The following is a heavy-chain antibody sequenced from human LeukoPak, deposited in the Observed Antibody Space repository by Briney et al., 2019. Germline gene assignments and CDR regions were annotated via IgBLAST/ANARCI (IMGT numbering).Heavy chain of an antibody. D-gene: IGHD3-22*01. J-gene: IGHJ4*02. Sequence: GGSLRLSCAASGLTFSDYSFNWIRQAPGKGLEWASSINPYATSIYYADSVKGRFTISRDNAKSSLYLQMDSLRAEDTAFYYCARLRRNSDRSGYYYYYDYWGQGTLVTVSS. CDR1: GLTFSDYS. CDR2: INPYATSI. V-gene: IGHV3-21*06. CDR3: ARLRRNSDRSGYYYYYDY.